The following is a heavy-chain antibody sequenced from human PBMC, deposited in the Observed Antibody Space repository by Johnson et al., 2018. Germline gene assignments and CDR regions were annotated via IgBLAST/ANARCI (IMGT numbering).Heavy chain of an antibody. CDR2: ISYDGSNK. V-gene: IGHV3-30*18. CDR1: GFTFSSYG. J-gene: IGHJ6*03. D-gene: IGHD2-2*01. Sequence: QVQLVQSGGGVVQPGRSLRLSCAASGFTFSSYGMQWVRQAPGTGLEWVAVISYDGSNKYYADSVKGRLPSTRDNSKNKVYLQLIRLRAEDTAVYYCAKDGLVVPAPMVYNQNYYMDGWGKGTTVTVSS. CDR3: AKDGLVVPAPMVYNQNYYMDG.